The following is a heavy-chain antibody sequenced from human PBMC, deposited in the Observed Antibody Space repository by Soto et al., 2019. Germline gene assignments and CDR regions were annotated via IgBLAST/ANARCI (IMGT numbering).Heavy chain of an antibody. J-gene: IGHJ5*02. CDR1: GFTFSSYG. CDR2: ISYDGSNK. V-gene: IGHV3-30*18. Sequence: PGGSLRLSCAASGFTFSSYGMHWVRQAPGKGLEWVAVISYDGSNKYYADSVKGRFTISRDNSKNTLYLQMNSLRAEDTAVYYCAKDRDSAPYNWFDPWGQGTLVTVSS. D-gene: IGHD2-21*01. CDR3: AKDRDSAPYNWFDP.